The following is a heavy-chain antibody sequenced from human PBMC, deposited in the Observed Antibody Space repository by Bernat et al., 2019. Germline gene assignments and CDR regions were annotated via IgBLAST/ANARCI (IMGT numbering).Heavy chain of an antibody. V-gene: IGHV3-7*03. Sequence: EVQLVESGGGLVQPGGSLRLSCAASGFTFSSYWMSWVRQAPGKGLEWVANIKQDGSEKYYVDSVKGRFTISRDNAKNSLYLQMNSLGAEDTAVYYCAREKCSGGSCGLDYWGQGTLVTVSS. CDR3: AREKCSGGSCGLDY. D-gene: IGHD2-15*01. CDR1: GFTFSSYW. CDR2: IKQDGSEK. J-gene: IGHJ4*02.